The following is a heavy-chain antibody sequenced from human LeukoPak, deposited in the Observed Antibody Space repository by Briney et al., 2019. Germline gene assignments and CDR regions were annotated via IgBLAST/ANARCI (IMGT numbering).Heavy chain of an antibody. CDR3: AGASYGSGSYPPYNWFDP. CDR1: RYIFTNYW. J-gene: IGHJ5*02. V-gene: IGHV5-51*01. Sequence: GESLKVSCEASRYIFTNYWIGWVRQMPGKGLEWLGIIYPGDSDTRYSPSFQGQVTISVDKSITTAYLQWSSLKATDTAMYYCAGASYGSGSYPPYNWFDPWGQGTLVTVSS. CDR2: IYPGDSDT. D-gene: IGHD3-10*01.